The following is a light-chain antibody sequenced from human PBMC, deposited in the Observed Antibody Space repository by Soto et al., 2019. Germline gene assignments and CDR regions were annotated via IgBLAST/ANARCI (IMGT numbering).Light chain of an antibody. CDR1: SSDVGGYDY. CDR2: EVS. V-gene: IGLV2-14*01. Sequence: QSALTQPASVSGSPGQSITISCTGTSSDVGGYDYVSWYQIHPGKAPKLMVFEVSTRPSGVSYRFSGSKSGNTASLTISGLQAEDEADYFCSSYSISTAYLFGTGTKLTVL. J-gene: IGLJ1*01. CDR3: SSYSISTAYL.